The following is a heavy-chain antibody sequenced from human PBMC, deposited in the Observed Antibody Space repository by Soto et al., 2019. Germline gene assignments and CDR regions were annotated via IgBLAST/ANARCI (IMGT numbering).Heavy chain of an antibody. D-gene: IGHD6-19*01. Sequence: GGSLRLSCAASGFTFSSYSMNWVRQAPGKGLEWVSSISSSSSYIYYADSVKGRFTISRDNAKNSLYLQMNSLRAEDTAVYYCARRRGSGWYGQEYYFDYWGQGTLVTVSS. CDR2: ISSSSSYI. CDR1: GFTFSSYS. J-gene: IGHJ4*02. V-gene: IGHV3-21*01. CDR3: ARRRGSGWYGQEYYFDY.